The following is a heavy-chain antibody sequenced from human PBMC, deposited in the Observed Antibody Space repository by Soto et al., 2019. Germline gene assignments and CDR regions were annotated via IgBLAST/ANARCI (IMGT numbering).Heavy chain of an antibody. CDR2: ISWNSGST. D-gene: IGHD3-16*02. V-gene: IGHV3-9*01. CDR1: GFSFGDYA. Sequence: EVQLVESGGGLVQPGRSLRLSCAASGFSFGDYAMHWVRQAPGKGLEWVAGISWNSGSTGYADSVKGRFTISRDNAKNSLYLQINRLRAEDTAFYYCVKDNGLGVIPVFYYFGYWGQGTLVTVSS. CDR3: VKDNGLGVIPVFYYFGY. J-gene: IGHJ4*02.